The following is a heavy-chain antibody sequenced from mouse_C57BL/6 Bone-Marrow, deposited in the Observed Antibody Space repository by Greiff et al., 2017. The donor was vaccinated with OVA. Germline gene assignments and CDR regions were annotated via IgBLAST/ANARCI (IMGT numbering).Heavy chain of an antibody. Sequence: QVQLKQSGAELARPGASVKLSCKASGYTFTSYGISWVKQRTGQGLEWIGEIYPRSGNTYYNEKFKGKATLTADTSSSTAYMELRSLTSEDSAVYFCARREGSSGLYYFDYWGQGTTLTVSS. CDR1: GYTFTSYG. V-gene: IGHV1-81*01. CDR2: IYPRSGNT. CDR3: ARREGSSGLYYFDY. D-gene: IGHD3-2*02. J-gene: IGHJ2*01.